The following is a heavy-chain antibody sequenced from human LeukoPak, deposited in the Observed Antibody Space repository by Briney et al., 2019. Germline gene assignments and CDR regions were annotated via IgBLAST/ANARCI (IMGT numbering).Heavy chain of an antibody. Sequence: AGGSLRLSCAASGFTFSDYYMSWIRQAPGRGLEWISYISSSSGGTIYYTDSVKGRFTISRDNSKNTLYLQMNSLRAEDTAVYYCARGTYVSLDPWGQGTLVTVSS. CDR2: ISSSSGGTI. CDR1: GFTFSDYY. D-gene: IGHD3-16*01. CDR3: ARGTYVSLDP. V-gene: IGHV3-11*01. J-gene: IGHJ5*02.